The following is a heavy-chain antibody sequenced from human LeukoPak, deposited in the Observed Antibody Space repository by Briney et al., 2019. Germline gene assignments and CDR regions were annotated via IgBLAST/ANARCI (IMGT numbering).Heavy chain of an antibody. CDR3: AKPLSGGYYKDYFDY. J-gene: IGHJ4*02. Sequence: GGSLRLSCAASGFTFSSYGMHWVRQAPGKGPEWVAFIRYDGSNKYYADSVKGRFTISRDNSKNTLYLQMNSLRAEDTAVYYCAKPLSGGYYKDYFDYWGQGTLVTVSS. CDR2: IRYDGSNK. D-gene: IGHD1-26*01. CDR1: GFTFSSYG. V-gene: IGHV3-30*02.